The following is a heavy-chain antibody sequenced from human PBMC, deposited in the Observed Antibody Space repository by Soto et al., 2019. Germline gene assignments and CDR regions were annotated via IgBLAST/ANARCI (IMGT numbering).Heavy chain of an antibody. CDR1: GYTFTGYY. CDR2: INPNSGGT. Sequence: ASVKFSCKASGYTFTGYYMHWVRQAPGQGLEWMGCINPNSGGTNYAQKFQGRVTMTRDTSISTAYMELSRLRSDDTAVYYCARARGYSSVIFDYWGQGTLVPSPQ. CDR3: ARARGYSSVIFDY. D-gene: IGHD5-18*01. J-gene: IGHJ4*02. V-gene: IGHV1-2*02.